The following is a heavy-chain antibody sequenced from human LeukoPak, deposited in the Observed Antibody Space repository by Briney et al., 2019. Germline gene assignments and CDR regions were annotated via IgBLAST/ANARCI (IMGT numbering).Heavy chain of an antibody. CDR1: GGSISSGGYY. D-gene: IGHD6-19*01. Sequence: PSQTLSLTCTVSGGSISSGGYYWSWIRQHPGKGLEWIGYVYYSGSTYYNPSLKSRVTISVDTSKNQFSLKLSSVTAADTAVYYCASPAVAGIRGTYYYYYGMDVWGKGTPVTVSS. J-gene: IGHJ6*04. CDR2: VYYSGST. CDR3: ASPAVAGIRGTYYYYYGMDV. V-gene: IGHV4-31*03.